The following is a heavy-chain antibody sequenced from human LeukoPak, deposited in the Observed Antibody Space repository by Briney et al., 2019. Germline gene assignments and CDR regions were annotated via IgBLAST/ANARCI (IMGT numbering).Heavy chain of an antibody. CDR3: ARSLRLSDSSGYYYDEYFQH. J-gene: IGHJ1*01. CDR2: ISAYNGNT. V-gene: IGHV1-18*01. Sequence: ASVKVSCKASAYTFTSYGISWVRQAPAQGLGWMGWISAYNGNTNYAQTLQGRVTMTTDTSTSTAYMELRSLRSEDTAVYYCARSLRLSDSSGYYYDEYFQHWGQGTLVTVSS. D-gene: IGHD3-22*01. CDR1: AYTFTSYG.